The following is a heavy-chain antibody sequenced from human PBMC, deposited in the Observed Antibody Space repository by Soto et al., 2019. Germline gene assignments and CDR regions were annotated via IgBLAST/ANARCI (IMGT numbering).Heavy chain of an antibody. CDR1: GFSLTSSGMS. J-gene: IGHJ4*02. D-gene: IGHD3-9*01. CDR3: ERMMKGGNSDWNQIEL. CDR2: TDDNDHK. V-gene: IGHV2-70*01. Sequence: SGPTLVNPTQTLTLTCTFSGFSLTSSGMSVTWIRQPPGKALEWLALTDDNDHKYYNSSLRTRLTLSKDTSKNHVVLTMTNMDPVDTGMYLCERMMKGGNSDWNQIELWGQGTLVTVSS.